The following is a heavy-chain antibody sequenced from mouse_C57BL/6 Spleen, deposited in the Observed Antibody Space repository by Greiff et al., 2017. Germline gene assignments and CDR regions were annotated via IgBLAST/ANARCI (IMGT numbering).Heavy chain of an antibody. Sequence: QVQLQQPGAELVKPGASVKLSCKASGYTFTSYWMHWVKQRPGQGLEWIGMIHPKSGSTNYNEKFKSKATLTVDKSSSPAYMQLSSLTSEDSAVYYCARVKGYDGYYKALYFGYWGQGTTLTVAS. J-gene: IGHJ2*01. D-gene: IGHD2-3*01. CDR1: GYTFTSYW. CDR3: ARVKGYDGYYKALYFGY. V-gene: IGHV1-64*01. CDR2: IHPKSGST.